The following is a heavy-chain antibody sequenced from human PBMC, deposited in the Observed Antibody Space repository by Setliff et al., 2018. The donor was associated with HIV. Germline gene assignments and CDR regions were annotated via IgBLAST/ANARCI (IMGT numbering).Heavy chain of an antibody. CDR2: MRLDGSDK. Sequence: HPGGSLRLSCAASGFTFRNYGMHWVRQAPGKGLEWVAFMRLDGSDKFYADSVKGRFTISRDNSKNTLFLQMNSLRSEDTAVYYCAKEDQRVTSVDYWGQGTPVTVSS. CDR3: AKEDQRVTSVDY. V-gene: IGHV3-30*02. CDR1: GFTFRNYG. J-gene: IGHJ4*02. D-gene: IGHD2-2*01.